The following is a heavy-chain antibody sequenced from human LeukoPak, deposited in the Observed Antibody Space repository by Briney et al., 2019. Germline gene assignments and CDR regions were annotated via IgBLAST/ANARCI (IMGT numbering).Heavy chain of an antibody. CDR1: GFTFSSFW. Sequence: GGSLRLSCAASGFTFSSFWMHWVHQAPGKGLVWLSRVNGDGNITTYADSVRGRFTISRDNAKNTLYLQMNSLRAEDTAVYYCARRGLVPAFDIWGQGTMVSVTS. V-gene: IGHV3-74*01. D-gene: IGHD3-10*02. J-gene: IGHJ3*02. CDR2: VNGDGNIT. CDR3: ARRGLVPAFDI.